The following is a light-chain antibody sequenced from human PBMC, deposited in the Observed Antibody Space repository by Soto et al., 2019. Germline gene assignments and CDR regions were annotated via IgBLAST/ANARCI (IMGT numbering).Light chain of an antibody. CDR3: SSYRSRTSDVV. V-gene: IGLV2-14*01. J-gene: IGLJ2*01. CDR1: SSDVGNFNY. Sequence: QSALTQPASVSGSPGQSITISCTGTSSDVGNFNYVSWYQQFPGKAPQLMIYDVSSRPSGVSNRFSGSKSGNTASLTISGRQAEDEADYYCSSYRSRTSDVVFGGGTKLTVL. CDR2: DVS.